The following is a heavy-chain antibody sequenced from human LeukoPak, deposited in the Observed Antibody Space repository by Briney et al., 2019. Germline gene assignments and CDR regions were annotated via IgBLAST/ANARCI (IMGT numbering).Heavy chain of an antibody. V-gene: IGHV1-3*01. CDR2: INAGNGNT. Sequence: GASVKVSCKASGYTFTNYAMHWVRQAPGQRLEWMGWINAGNGNTKYSQKFQGRVTITRDTSASTAYMELSSLRSEDTAVYYCAWIIAAAADDAFDIWGQGTMVTVSS. J-gene: IGHJ3*02. CDR1: GYTFTNYA. CDR3: AWIIAAAADDAFDI. D-gene: IGHD6-13*01.